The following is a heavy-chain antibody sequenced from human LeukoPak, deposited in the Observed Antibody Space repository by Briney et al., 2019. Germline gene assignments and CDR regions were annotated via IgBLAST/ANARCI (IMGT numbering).Heavy chain of an antibody. Sequence: SVKVSCKASEGTFSSYAISWVRQAPGQGLEWMGGIIPIFGTANYAQKFQGRVTITTDESTSTAYMELSSLRSEDTAVYYCARDGTGPEDYWGQGTLVTVSS. CDR1: EGTFSSYA. CDR2: IIPIFGTA. CDR3: ARDGTGPEDY. V-gene: IGHV1-69*05. D-gene: IGHD1-1*01. J-gene: IGHJ4*02.